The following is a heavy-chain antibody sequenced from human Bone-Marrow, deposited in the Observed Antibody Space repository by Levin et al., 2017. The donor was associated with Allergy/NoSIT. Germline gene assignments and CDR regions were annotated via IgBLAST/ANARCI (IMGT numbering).Heavy chain of an antibody. CDR2: ISYDGSNK. V-gene: IGHV3-30-3*01. Sequence: GESLKISCAASGFTFSSYALHWVRQAPGKGLEWVAVISYDGSNKYYADSVKGRFTIPRDNSKNTLYLQMNSLRAEDTAVYYWARVGGMRYYDSSGYRDGMDGWGQGTTVTVAS. D-gene: IGHD3-22*01. CDR3: ARVGGMRYYDSSGYRDGMDG. J-gene: IGHJ6*02. CDR1: GFTFSSYA.